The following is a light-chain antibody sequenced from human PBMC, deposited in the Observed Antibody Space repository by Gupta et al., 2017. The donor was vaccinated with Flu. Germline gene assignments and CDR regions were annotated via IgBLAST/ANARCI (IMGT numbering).Light chain of an antibody. CDR1: QSISSY. J-gene: IGKJ2*01. Sequence: DIQMTQSPSSLSASVGDRVTITCRASQSISSYLYWYQQKPGKAPKLLIYAASSLQSGVPSRFSGSGSGTELTLTISRLKPQDDAIDNCQWSYSTPNRETFGQGTKLEIK. CDR3: QWSYSTPNRET. V-gene: IGKV1-39*01. CDR2: AAS.